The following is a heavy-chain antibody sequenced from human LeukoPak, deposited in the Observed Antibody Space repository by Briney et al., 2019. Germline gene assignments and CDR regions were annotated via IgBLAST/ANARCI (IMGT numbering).Heavy chain of an antibody. Sequence: ASVKVSCEASGYTFTSYYMHWVRQAPGQGLEWMGIINPSGGSTSYAQKFQGRVTMTRDTSTSTVYMELSSLRSEDTAVYHCARGHLSGLSFDPWGQGTLVTVSS. CDR2: INPSGGST. D-gene: IGHD3-3*02. J-gene: IGHJ5*02. CDR3: ARGHLSGLSFDP. CDR1: GYTFTSYY. V-gene: IGHV1-46*01.